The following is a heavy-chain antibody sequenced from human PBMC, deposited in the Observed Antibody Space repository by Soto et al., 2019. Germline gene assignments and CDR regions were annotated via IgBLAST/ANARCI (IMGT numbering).Heavy chain of an antibody. D-gene: IGHD6-6*01. Sequence: GESLKISCKGSGYSFTSYWISWVRQMPGKGLEWMGRIDPSDSYTNYSPSFQGHVTISADKSISTAYLQWSSLKASDTAMYYCASRSSSSGSYYYGMDVWGQGTTVTVS. J-gene: IGHJ6*02. V-gene: IGHV5-10-1*01. CDR3: ASRSSSSGSYYYGMDV. CDR2: IDPSDSYT. CDR1: GYSFTSYW.